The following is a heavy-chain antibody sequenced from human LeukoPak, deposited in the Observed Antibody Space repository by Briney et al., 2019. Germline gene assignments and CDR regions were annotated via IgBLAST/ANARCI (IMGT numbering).Heavy chain of an antibody. CDR1: GATFSTYA. CDR3: ASNTNYYGNTGHYVLDS. D-gene: IGHD3-22*01. V-gene: IGHV1-69*13. Sequence: SVKVSCKASGATFSTYAISWVRQAPGQGLEWKGGIIPILGTANYAQGFKGRVTITADEFTGTAYMELSSLRSEDTAVFYCASNTNYYGNTGHYVLDSWGQGTLVTVSS. J-gene: IGHJ5*01. CDR2: IIPILGTA.